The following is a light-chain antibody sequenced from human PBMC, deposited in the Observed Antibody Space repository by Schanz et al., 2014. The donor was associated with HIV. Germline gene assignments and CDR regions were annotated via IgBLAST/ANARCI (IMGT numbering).Light chain of an antibody. CDR1: RSNIGAGYA. J-gene: IGLJ3*02. Sequence: QSVLTQPPSVSGAPGQRVTISCTGSRSNIGAGYAVQWYQQLPLTAPKLLIYHNNNRPSGVPDRFSASTSGASASLAITGLQAEDEADYYCQSYDPRVNNWVFGGGTKPTVL. CDR2: HNN. V-gene: IGLV1-40*01. CDR3: QSYDPRVNNWV.